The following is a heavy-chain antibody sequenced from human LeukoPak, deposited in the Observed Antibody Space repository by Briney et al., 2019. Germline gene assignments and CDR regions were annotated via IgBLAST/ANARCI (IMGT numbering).Heavy chain of an antibody. D-gene: IGHD3-16*01. Sequence: GASVKVSCKASGYAFTGYYMHWVRQAPGQGLEWMGWINPNSGGTNYAQKFQGRVTMTRDTSISTVYMELSRLGSDDTAVFYCATSMGYATGFDYWGLGTLVTVSS. CDR2: INPNSGGT. CDR3: ATSMGYATGFDY. V-gene: IGHV1-2*02. J-gene: IGHJ4*02. CDR1: GYAFTGYY.